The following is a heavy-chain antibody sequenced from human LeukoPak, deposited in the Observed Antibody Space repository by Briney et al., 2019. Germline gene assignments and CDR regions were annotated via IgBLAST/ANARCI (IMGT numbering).Heavy chain of an antibody. CDR1: GFTFSSYS. V-gene: IGHV3-21*01. CDR3: ARDRDIVVVPAARNPDY. Sequence: GGSLRLSCAASGFTFSSYSMNWVRQAPGKGLEWVSSISSSSSYIYYADSVKGRFTISRDNAKNSLYLQMNSLRAEDTAVYYCARDRDIVVVPAARNPDYWGQGTLVTVSS. J-gene: IGHJ4*02. CDR2: ISSSSSYI. D-gene: IGHD2-2*01.